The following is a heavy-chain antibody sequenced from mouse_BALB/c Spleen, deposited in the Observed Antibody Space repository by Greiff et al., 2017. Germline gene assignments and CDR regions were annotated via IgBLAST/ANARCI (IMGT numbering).Heavy chain of an antibody. D-gene: IGHD1-1*01. Sequence: QVQLQQSGAELVRPGSSVKISCKASGYAFSSYWMNWVKQRPGQGLEWIGQIYPGDGDTNYNGKFKGKATLTADKSSSTAYMQLSSLTSEDSAVYFCARSRTTGYFDVWGAGTTVTVSS. CDR3: ARSRTTGYFDV. J-gene: IGHJ1*01. V-gene: IGHV1-80*01. CDR2: IYPGDGDT. CDR1: GYAFSSYW.